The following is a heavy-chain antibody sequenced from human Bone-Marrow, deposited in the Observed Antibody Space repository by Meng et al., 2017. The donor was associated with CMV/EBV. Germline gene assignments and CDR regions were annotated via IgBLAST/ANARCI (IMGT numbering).Heavy chain of an antibody. CDR3: ARGSGYGMDV. D-gene: IGHD3-10*01. J-gene: IGHJ6*02. CDR1: GFTVSSNY. Sequence: GESLKIPCAASGFTVSSNYMSWVRQAPGKGLEWVSGIYSGGSTYYADSVRGRLTISRDNSKNTLYLEMNSLRAEDTAVYYCARGSGYGMDVWGQGTTVTVSS. V-gene: IGHV3-66*02. CDR2: IYSGGST.